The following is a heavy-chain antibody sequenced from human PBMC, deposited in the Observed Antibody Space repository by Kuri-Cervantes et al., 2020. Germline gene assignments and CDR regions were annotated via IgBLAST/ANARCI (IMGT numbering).Heavy chain of an antibody. V-gene: IGHV1-18*01. Sequence: ASVKVSCKASGYTFTSYGISWVRQAPGQGLEWMGWISAYNGNTNYAQKFQGRVTITADESTSTAYMELSSLRFEDTAVYYCARMEGPEASHWGQGTLVTVSS. CDR2: ISAYNGNT. CDR3: ARMEGPEASH. J-gene: IGHJ4*02. CDR1: GYTFTSYG. D-gene: IGHD1-1*01.